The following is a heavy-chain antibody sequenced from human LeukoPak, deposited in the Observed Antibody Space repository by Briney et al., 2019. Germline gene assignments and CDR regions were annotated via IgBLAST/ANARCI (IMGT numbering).Heavy chain of an antibody. V-gene: IGHV3-30*18. D-gene: IGHD3-10*01. Sequence: PGRSLRLSCAASGFTFSSYRMHWVRQAPGKGLEWAAVISNDGINKFYADSVKGRFTISRDNFENTLFLQMNSLRVEDSAVYYCAKEPYDSGSSFDYWGQGTLVTVSP. CDR3: AKEPYDSGSSFDY. CDR1: GFTFSSYR. CDR2: ISNDGINK. J-gene: IGHJ4*02.